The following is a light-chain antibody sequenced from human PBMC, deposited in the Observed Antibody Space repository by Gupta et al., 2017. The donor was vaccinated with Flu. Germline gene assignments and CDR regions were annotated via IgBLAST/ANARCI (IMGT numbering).Light chain of an antibody. Sequence: ILLTLSPATMSLSPGERATFSCRSSQTINRPLAWYQHKPGQAPRLLIYSASTSASGIPVRFTGSGSGTDFTLTISSLEPEDSAVYYCQQRLDRLSFGGGTKVEIK. V-gene: IGKV3-11*01. J-gene: IGKJ4*01. CDR3: QQRLDRLS. CDR2: SAS. CDR1: QTINRP.